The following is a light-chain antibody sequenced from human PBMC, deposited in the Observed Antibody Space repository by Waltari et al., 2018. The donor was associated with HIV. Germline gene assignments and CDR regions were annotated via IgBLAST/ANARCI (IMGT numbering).Light chain of an antibody. J-gene: IGLJ1*01. CDR1: SSDVGGYNF. CDR2: DIT. V-gene: IGLV2-11*01. CDR3: CSYAGSYTFV. Sequence: QSALTQPRSVSGSPGQSVSLSCTGTSSDVGGYNFVSWYQQHPGKAPKLLIYDITKRPSGVPDRFSGSKSGHTASLTISGLQSEDEADYYCCSYAGSYTFVFGSGTKVTVL.